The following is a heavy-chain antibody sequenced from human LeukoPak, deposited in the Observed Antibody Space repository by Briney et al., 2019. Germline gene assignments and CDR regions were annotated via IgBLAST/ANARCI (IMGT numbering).Heavy chain of an antibody. Sequence: PWETLSLTCTVSGCSFSGYYWSWIHQPPGKGLEWIAYIYFSGSPNYNPSLKSRVTISVDTSKKQFSLKLSSVTAADTAVYYCAREPIYSGGWYSAAYWGQGSLVTVSS. CDR2: IYFSGSP. CDR1: GCSFSGYY. CDR3: AREPIYSGGWYSAAY. V-gene: IGHV4-59*01. D-gene: IGHD6-19*01. J-gene: IGHJ4*02.